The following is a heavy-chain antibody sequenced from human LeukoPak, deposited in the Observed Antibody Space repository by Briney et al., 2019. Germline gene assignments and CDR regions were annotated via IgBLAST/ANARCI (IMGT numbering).Heavy chain of an antibody. CDR2: MNPNSGNT. CDR1: GYTFTSYD. Sequence: PGRSLRLSCAASGYTFTSYDINWVRQATGQGLEWMGWMNPNSGNTGYAQKFQGRVTITRNTSISTAYMELSSLRSEDTAVYYCARGQGIAAGMLDNWFDPWGQGTLVTVSS. CDR3: ARGQGIAAGMLDNWFDP. J-gene: IGHJ5*02. V-gene: IGHV1-8*03. D-gene: IGHD6-13*01.